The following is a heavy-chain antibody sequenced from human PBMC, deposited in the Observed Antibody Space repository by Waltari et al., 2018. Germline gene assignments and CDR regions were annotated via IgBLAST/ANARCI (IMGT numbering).Heavy chain of an antibody. Sequence: QVQLVQSGAEVKKPGASVKVSCKASGYTFTGYYMHWVRQAPGQGLEWMGWINPNSGGTNYAQKCQGRVTMTRDTSISTAYMELSRLRSDDTAVYYCARGSGSYPFAFDYWGQGTLVTVSS. CDR2: INPNSGGT. CDR3: ARGSGSYPFAFDY. V-gene: IGHV1-2*02. D-gene: IGHD1-26*01. J-gene: IGHJ4*02. CDR1: GYTFTGYY.